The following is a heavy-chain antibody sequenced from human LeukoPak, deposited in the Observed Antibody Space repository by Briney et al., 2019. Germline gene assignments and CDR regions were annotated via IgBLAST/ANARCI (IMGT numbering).Heavy chain of an antibody. CDR3: ARDFLRGAPDYLDQ. Sequence: GGTLRLSCAASVVTFRSYLMHWVREAPGTGLGWGAVIGYDGVNNSYTDSVQGRFTISRDDSKNTLYLQLDSLRPEDTAMDYCARDFLRGAPDYLDQWGQGTLVTVSS. J-gene: IGHJ4*02. CDR2: IGYDGVNN. D-gene: IGHD3-10*01. V-gene: IGHV3-30*14. CDR1: VVTFRSYL.